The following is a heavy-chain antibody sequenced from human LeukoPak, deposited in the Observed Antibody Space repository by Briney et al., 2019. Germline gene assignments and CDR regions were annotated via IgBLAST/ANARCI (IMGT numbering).Heavy chain of an antibody. V-gene: IGHV1-69*01. D-gene: IGHD2-21*02. CDR2: IIPIFGTA. CDR3: AREAYCGGDCYTHFDY. CDR1: GCTFSSYA. Sequence: SVKVSCKASGCTFSSYAISWVRQAPGQGLEWMGGIIPIFGTANYAQKFQGRVTITADESTSTAYMELSSLRSEDTAVYYCAREAYCGGDCYTHFDYWGQGTLVTVSS. J-gene: IGHJ4*02.